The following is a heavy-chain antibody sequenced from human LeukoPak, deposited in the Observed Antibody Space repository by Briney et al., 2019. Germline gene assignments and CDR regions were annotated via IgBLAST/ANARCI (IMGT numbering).Heavy chain of an antibody. Sequence: PSETLSLTCSVSGGSITDYYWSWIRQPPGKGLEWIGNIFYGRSADYNASLTSRVTISLDTSKNECSLRLVSLTAADTAVYYCARVGGVPISAFDVWGQGTMVTVSS. CDR1: GGSITDYY. CDR2: IFYGRSA. CDR3: ARVGGVPISAFDV. V-gene: IGHV4-59*08. D-gene: IGHD3-16*01. J-gene: IGHJ3*01.